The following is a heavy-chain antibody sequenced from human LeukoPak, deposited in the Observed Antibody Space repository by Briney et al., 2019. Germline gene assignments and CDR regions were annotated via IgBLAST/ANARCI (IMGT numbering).Heavy chain of an antibody. V-gene: IGHV4-4*02. J-gene: IGHJ4*02. CDR2: IYHSGST. CDR1: GGSISSSNW. Sequence: PSETLSLACAASGGSISSSNWWSWVRQPPGKGLEWIGEIYHSGSTNYNPSLKSRVTISVDKSKNQFSLKLSSVTAADTAVYYCARDKRQASGRGLDYWGQGTLVTVSS. CDR3: ARDKRQASGRGLDY. D-gene: IGHD1-1*01.